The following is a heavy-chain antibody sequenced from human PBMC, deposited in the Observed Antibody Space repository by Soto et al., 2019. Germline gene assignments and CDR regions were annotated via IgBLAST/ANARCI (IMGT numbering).Heavy chain of an antibody. J-gene: IGHJ4*02. CDR2: IWYDGSNK. CDR3: AIALMSSGSYDSFDY. V-gene: IGHV3-33*01. D-gene: IGHD3-22*01. CDR1: GFTFSSYG. Sequence: GGSLRLSCAASGFTFSSYGMHWVRQAPGKGLEWVAVIWYDGSNKYYADSVKGRFTISRDNSKNTLYLQMNSLRAEDTAVYYCAIALMSSGSYDSFDYSGPGPLVPVS.